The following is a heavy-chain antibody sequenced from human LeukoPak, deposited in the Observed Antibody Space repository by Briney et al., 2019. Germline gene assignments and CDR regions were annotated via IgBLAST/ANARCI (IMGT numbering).Heavy chain of an antibody. CDR2: ISYDGSNK. J-gene: IGHJ5*02. V-gene: IGHV3-30*03. CDR1: GFTFSSYG. CDR3: ARDRGAYCSGGSCYSRNWFDP. Sequence: GGSLRLSCAASGFTFSSYGMHWVRQAPGKGLEWVAVISYDGSNKYYADSVKGRFTISRDNSKNTLYLQMNSLRAEDTAVYYCARDRGAYCSGGSCYSRNWFDPWGQGTLVTVSS. D-gene: IGHD2-15*01.